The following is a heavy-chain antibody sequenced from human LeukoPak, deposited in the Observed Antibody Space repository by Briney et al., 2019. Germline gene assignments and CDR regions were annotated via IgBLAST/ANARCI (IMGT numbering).Heavy chain of an antibody. Sequence: GASVKVSGKASGYTFTGYYMHWVRQAPGQGLEWMGWINPNSGGTNYAQKFQGRVTMTRDTSISTAYMELSRLRSDDTAVYYCARARIELEPTPFDYWGQGTLVTVSS. J-gene: IGHJ4*02. D-gene: IGHD1-1*01. CDR1: GYTFTGYY. V-gene: IGHV1-2*02. CDR2: INPNSGGT. CDR3: ARARIELEPTPFDY.